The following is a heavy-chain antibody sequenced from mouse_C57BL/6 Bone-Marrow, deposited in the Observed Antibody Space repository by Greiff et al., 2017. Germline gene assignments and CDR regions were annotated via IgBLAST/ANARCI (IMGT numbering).Heavy chain of an antibody. D-gene: IGHD2-1*01. CDR2: INPNYGTT. Sequence: VQLQQSGPELVKPGASVKISCKASGYSFTDYNMNWVKQSNGKSLEWIGVINPNYGTTSYNQKFKGKATLTVDQSSSKAYMQLNSLTSEDSAVYYCGRGNDGYYVLSTMVTRWYFDVWGTGTTVTVSS. CDR1: GYSFTDYN. J-gene: IGHJ1*03. V-gene: IGHV1-39*01. CDR3: GRGNDGYYVLSTMVTRWYFDV.